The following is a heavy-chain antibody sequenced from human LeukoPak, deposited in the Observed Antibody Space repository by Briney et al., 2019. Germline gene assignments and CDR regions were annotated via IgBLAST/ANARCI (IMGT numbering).Heavy chain of an antibody. D-gene: IGHD5-24*01. CDR3: ATRRDDYNSFYSDY. CDR2: IKQDGSEK. CDR1: GFTFSGYW. J-gene: IGHJ4*02. V-gene: IGHV3-7*01. Sequence: PGGSLRLSCAASGFTFSGYWMSCVRPAPGKGLERVANIKQDGSEKYYVDSVKGRFTISRDNAKNSLYLQMDSLRAEDTAVYYCATRRDDYNSFYSDYWGQGTLVTVSS.